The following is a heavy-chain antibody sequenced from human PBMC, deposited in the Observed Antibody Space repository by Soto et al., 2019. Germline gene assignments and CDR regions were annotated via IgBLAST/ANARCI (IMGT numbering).Heavy chain of an antibody. V-gene: IGHV2-5*02. CDR2: IYWDDDK. D-gene: IGHD2-15*01. CDR3: ALTLPPRISDF. J-gene: IGHJ4*02. Sequence: QITLKESGPTLVKPTQTLTLTCTFSGFSLKTDGVGVGWIRQPPGKALEWLALIYWDDDKRYIPSLESRLTXTXATSNNQVVLTMTNMDPVVTATYYCALTLPPRISDFWGQGTQVTVSS. CDR1: GFSLKTDGVG.